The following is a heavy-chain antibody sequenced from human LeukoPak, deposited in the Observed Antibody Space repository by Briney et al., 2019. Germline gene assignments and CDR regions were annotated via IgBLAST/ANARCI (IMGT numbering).Heavy chain of an antibody. CDR3: ARGRLDCSSTSCYYYFDY. CDR1: GYRFTSYW. Sequence: ESLKISLKGSGYRFTSYWIGWVRPMPGKGLEWMGIIYPGDSDTRYSTSFQGQVTISADKSISTAYLQCSSLKASDTAMYYCARGRLDCSSTSCYYYFDYWGQGTLVTVSS. D-gene: IGHD2-2*01. V-gene: IGHV5-51*01. J-gene: IGHJ4*02. CDR2: IYPGDSDT.